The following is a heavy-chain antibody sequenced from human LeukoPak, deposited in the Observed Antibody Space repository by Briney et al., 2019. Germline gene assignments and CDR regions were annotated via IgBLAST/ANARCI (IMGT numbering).Heavy chain of an antibody. CDR1: CGPFSGYY. Sequence: SDTLSLTCAVYCGPFSGYYWIWLRQPPGKGLEWIGEINHSGSTHYNPSLKSRVTISVDTSKNQFSLNVSSGPAAHTAVYYCAKCLALEWLLYPALGDDYWGQGTLVTVSS. CDR2: INHSGST. D-gene: IGHD3-3*01. V-gene: IGHV4-34*01. CDR3: AKCLALEWLLYPALGDDY. J-gene: IGHJ4*02.